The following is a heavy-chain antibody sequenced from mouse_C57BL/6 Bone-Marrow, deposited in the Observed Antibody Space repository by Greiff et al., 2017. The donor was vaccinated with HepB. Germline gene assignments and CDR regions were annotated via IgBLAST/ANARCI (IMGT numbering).Heavy chain of an antibody. D-gene: IGHD2-5*01. V-gene: IGHV1-69*01. Sequence: QVQLQQPGAELVMPGASVKLSCKASGYTFTSYWMHWVKQRPGQGLEWIGEIDPSDSYTNYKQKFKGKSTLTVDTSSSTAYMQLSSLTSEDSAVYYCARDHYSNPYYYAMDYWGQGTSVTVSS. CDR3: ARDHYSNPYYYAMDY. CDR1: GYTFTSYW. J-gene: IGHJ4*01. CDR2: IDPSDSYT.